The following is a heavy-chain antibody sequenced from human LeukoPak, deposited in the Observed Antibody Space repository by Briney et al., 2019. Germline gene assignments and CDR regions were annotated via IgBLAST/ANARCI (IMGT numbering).Heavy chain of an antibody. CDR3: ARAHGDSFDY. CDR2: IYYSGST. J-gene: IGHJ4*02. V-gene: IGHV4-59*12. D-gene: IGHD3-3*01. Sequence: SETLSLTCTVSGGSISSYYWSWIRQPPGKGLEWIGYIYYSGSTYYNPSLKSRVTISVDTSKNQFSLKLSSVTAADTAVYYCARAHGDSFDYWGQGTLVTVSS. CDR1: GGSISSYY.